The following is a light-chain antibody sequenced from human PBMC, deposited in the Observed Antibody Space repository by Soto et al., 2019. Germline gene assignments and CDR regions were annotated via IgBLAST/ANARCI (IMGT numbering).Light chain of an antibody. CDR1: SSDVGGYNY. V-gene: IGLV2-11*01. Sequence: QSALTQPRSVSGSPGQSVTISCTGTSSDVGGYNYVSWYQQHPGKAPKLMIYDVSKRPSGVPDRFCGSKSGNTASLTISVLQAEDEDDYYCCSYGGSYTWVFGAGTKLTVL. CDR3: CSYGGSYTWV. CDR2: DVS. J-gene: IGLJ1*01.